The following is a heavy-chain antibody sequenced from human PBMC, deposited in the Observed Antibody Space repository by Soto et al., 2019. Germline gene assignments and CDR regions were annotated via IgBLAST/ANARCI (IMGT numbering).Heavy chain of an antibody. V-gene: IGHV4-30-2*01. CDR3: ARAKMSMVDY. CDR1: GGSLSSGGYS. Sequence: RSLTCAVSGGSLSSGGYSWSWIRQPPGKGLEWIGYIYHSGSTYYNPSLKSRVTISVDRSKNQFSLKLSSVTAADTAVYYCARAKMSMVDYWGQGTLVTVSS. CDR2: IYHSGST. J-gene: IGHJ4*02.